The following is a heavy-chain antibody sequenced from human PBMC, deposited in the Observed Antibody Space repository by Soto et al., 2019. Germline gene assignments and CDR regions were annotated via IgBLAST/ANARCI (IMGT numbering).Heavy chain of an antibody. CDR3: ARDPQYRTSPQVFDY. J-gene: IGHJ4*02. Sequence: QVQLLQSGAEVKKPGASVRVSCKASGYSFTRFGISWVRQAPGQGLEWVGRISTYNGNTKYAQKLEGRVTVSTDTSKSTAYMELRSLRSDDTAVYYCARDPQYRTSPQVFDYWGQGTLLTVSS. CDR1: GYSFTRFG. V-gene: IGHV1-18*01. CDR2: ISTYNGNT. D-gene: IGHD6-6*01.